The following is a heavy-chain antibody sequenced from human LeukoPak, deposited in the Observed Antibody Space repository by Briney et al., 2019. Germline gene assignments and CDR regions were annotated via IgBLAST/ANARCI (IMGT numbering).Heavy chain of an antibody. CDR3: ARVYAWDSSGWYRERYYFDY. J-gene: IGHJ4*02. CDR2: INTNTGNP. D-gene: IGHD6-19*01. Sequence: GASVKVSCKASGYTFTSYDINWVRQAPGQGLEWMGWINTNTGNPTYAQGFTGRFVFSLDTSVSTAYLQISSLKAEDTAVYYCARVYAWDSSGWYRERYYFDYWGQGTLVTVSS. V-gene: IGHV7-4-1*02. CDR1: GYTFTSYD.